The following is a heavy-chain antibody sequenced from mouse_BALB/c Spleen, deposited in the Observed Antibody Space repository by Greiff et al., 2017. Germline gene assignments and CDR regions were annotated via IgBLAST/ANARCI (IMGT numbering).Heavy chain of an antibody. Sequence: QVHVKQSGAELARPGASVKMSCKASGYTFTSYTMHWVKQRPGQGLEWIGYINPSSGYTNYNQKFKDKATLTADKSSSTAYMQLSSLTSEDSAVYYCARREEKLTGTSGFAYWGQGTLVTVSA. D-gene: IGHD4-1*01. J-gene: IGHJ3*01. CDR2: INPSSGYT. V-gene: IGHV1-4*01. CDR3: ARREEKLTGTSGFAY. CDR1: GYTFTSYT.